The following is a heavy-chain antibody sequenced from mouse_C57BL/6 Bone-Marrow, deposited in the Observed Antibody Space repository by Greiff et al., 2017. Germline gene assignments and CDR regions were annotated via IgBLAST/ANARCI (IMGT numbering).Heavy chain of an antibody. CDR3: TTGNYFDY. J-gene: IGHJ2*01. CDR1: GFNIKDDY. V-gene: IGHV14-4*01. Sequence: EVQLQQSGAELVRPGASVKLSCTASGFNIKDDYMHWVKQRPEQGLEWIGWIDPENGDTEYASKFQGKATITADTSSNTSYLQLSSLTSADTAVYDSTTGNYFDYWGQGTTLTVSS. CDR2: IDPENGDT.